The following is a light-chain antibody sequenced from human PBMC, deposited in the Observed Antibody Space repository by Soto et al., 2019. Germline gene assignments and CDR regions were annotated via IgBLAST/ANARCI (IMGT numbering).Light chain of an antibody. CDR1: QGISNY. J-gene: IGKJ1*01. CDR3: QNYNSAPRT. CDR2: GAS. V-gene: IGKV1-27*01. Sequence: DIQMTQSPSSLSASVGDRVTITCRASQGISNYLAWYQQNPGKVPELLIYGASTLQSGVPSRFSGIGSGTAFALTISSLQPEDVATYYCQNYNSAPRTLGQGTKVEIK.